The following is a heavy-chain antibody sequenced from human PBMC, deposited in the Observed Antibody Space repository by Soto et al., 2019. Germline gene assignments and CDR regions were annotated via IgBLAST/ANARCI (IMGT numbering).Heavy chain of an antibody. J-gene: IGHJ4*02. CDR2: IYYSGNT. CDR3: ARTQGLKDFWSGYSYVFDF. D-gene: IGHD3-3*01. CDR1: GGSFSPYY. V-gene: IGHV4-59*01. Sequence: QVQLQESGPGVVKPSETLSLTCTVSGGSFSPYYWSWIRQPPGKGLEWIGYIYYSGNTDYNPSLMSRVTISVDTSNNQFSLRLTSVTAADTAIYYCARTQGLKDFWSGYSYVFDFWGQGNLVTVSS.